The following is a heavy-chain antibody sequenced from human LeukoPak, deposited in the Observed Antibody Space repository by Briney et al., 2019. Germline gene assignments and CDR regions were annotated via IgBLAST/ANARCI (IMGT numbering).Heavy chain of an antibody. D-gene: IGHD3-3*01. CDR1: GGSFSGYY. Sequence: SETLSLTCAVYGGSFSGYYWSWIRQPPGKGLEWIREINHSGSTNYNPSLKSRVTISVDTSKNQFSLKLSSVTAADTAVYYCARGPFCIDYWGQGTLVTVSS. CDR3: ARGPFCIDY. V-gene: IGHV4-34*01. CDR2: INHSGST. J-gene: IGHJ4*02.